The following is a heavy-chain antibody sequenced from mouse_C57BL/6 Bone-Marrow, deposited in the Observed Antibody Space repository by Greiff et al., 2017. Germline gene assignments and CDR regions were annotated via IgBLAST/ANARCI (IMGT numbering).Heavy chain of an antibody. CDR2: INPSTGGT. D-gene: IGHD2-5*01. CDR3: AREDYSNYVGAMDY. CDR1: GYSFTGYY. J-gene: IGHJ4*01. V-gene: IGHV1-42*01. Sequence: VQLQQSGPELVKPGASVKISCKASGYSFTGYYMNWVKQSPEKSLEWIGEINPSTGGTTYNQKFKAKATLTVDKSSSTAYMQLKSLTSGDSAVYYCAREDYSNYVGAMDYWGQGTSVTVSS.